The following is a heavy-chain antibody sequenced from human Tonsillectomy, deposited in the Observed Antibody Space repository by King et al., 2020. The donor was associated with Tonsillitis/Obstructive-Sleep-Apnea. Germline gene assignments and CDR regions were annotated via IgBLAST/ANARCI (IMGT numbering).Heavy chain of an antibody. D-gene: IGHD1-26*01. CDR2: IRSTAYGVTT. V-gene: IGHV3-49*05. CDR1: GFTFGDYA. Sequence: VQLVESGGGLVKPGRSLRLSCTVSGFTFGDYAMSWFRQAPGKGLEWVGVIRSTAYGVTTEYAASVQVSFSISRDDSKSIAYLQLNSLKTEDTAVYYCTSDVYSGSYYAYFDFWGQGTLVTVSS. J-gene: IGHJ4*02. CDR3: TSDVYSGSYYAYFDF.